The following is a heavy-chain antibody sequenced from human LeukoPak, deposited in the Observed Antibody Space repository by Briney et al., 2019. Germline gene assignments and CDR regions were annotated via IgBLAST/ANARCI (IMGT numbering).Heavy chain of an antibody. CDR3: ATVARDDILTGYYIDH. CDR2: IYYSGST. V-gene: IGHV4-59*01. CDR1: GGSISSYY. Sequence: PSETLPLTCTVSGGSISSYYWSWIRQPPGKGLEWIGYIYYSGSTKYNPSFKSRVTISVDTSKNQFSLKLISVTAADTAVYYCATVARDDILTGYYIDHWGQGTLVTVSS. D-gene: IGHD3-9*01. J-gene: IGHJ4*02.